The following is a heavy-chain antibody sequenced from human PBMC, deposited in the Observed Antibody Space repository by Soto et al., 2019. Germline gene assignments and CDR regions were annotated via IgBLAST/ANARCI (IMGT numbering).Heavy chain of an antibody. CDR3: VKQMTTWTDSFFDF. Sequence: GGSLRLSCVASEFSFSRYAMTWVRQAAGKGLQWVAGLGPDGRNTFYGESVRGRFTISRDNSRNTLYLQMSSLRAEDTAVYFCVKQMTTWTDSFFDFWGQGIQVTVSS. D-gene: IGHD4-17*01. CDR2: LGPDGRNT. CDR1: EFSFSRYA. J-gene: IGHJ4*02. V-gene: IGHV3-23*01.